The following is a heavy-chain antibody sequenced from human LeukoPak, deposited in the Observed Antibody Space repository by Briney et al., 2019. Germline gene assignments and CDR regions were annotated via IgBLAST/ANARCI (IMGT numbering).Heavy chain of an antibody. V-gene: IGHV1-2*02. Sequence: ASVKVSCKASGYTFTGYYMHWVRQVPGQGLEWMGWINPNSGATNYAQKFQGRVTMTRDTSISTAYMELSRLKYDDTAVYYCARATVHSGWDFDYWGQGTLVTVSS. J-gene: IGHJ4*02. D-gene: IGHD6-19*01. CDR3: ARATVHSGWDFDY. CDR2: INPNSGAT. CDR1: GYTFTGYY.